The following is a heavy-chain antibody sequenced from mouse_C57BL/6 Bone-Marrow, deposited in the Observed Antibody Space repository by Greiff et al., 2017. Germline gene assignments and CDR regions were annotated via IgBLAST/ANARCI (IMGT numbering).Heavy chain of an antibody. CDR1: GYTFTDYE. Sequence: QVQLKESGAELVRPGASVTLSCKASGYTFTDYEMNWVKQTPVHGLEWIGAIDPETGGTAYNQKFKGKAILTADKSSSTAYMELRSLTSEDSAVYYCTRLGSGTDYYDYWGQGTTLTVSS. J-gene: IGHJ2*01. CDR2: IDPETGGT. V-gene: IGHV1-15*01. CDR3: TRLGSGTDYYDY. D-gene: IGHD3-2*02.